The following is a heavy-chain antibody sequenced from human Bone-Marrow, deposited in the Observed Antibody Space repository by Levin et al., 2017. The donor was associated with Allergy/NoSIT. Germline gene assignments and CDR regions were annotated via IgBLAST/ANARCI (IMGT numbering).Heavy chain of an antibody. CDR1: GFSLTTSGVG. CDR2: IYGDDAT. V-gene: IGHV2-5*02. J-gene: IGHJ3*02. CDR3: AHKMMEYDIMTGYFSHGFDI. Sequence: ESGPTLVKPTETLTLTCTFSGFSLTTSGVGVGWIRQPPGKTLEWLGVIYGDDATRYSPPLKSRLTITKDASKNQVVLRMTNMDPMDTASYYCAHKMMEYDIMTGYFSHGFDIWGQGTMVTVSS. D-gene: IGHD3-9*01.